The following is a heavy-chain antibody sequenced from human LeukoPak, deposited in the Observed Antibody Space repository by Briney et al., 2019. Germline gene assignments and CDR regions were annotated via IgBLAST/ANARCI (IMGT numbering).Heavy chain of an antibody. D-gene: IGHD1-26*01. CDR2: IYYSGST. V-gene: IGHV4-30-4*08. Sequence: SETLSLTCTVSGGSISSGDYYWSWIRQPPGKGLEWIGYIYYSGSTYYNPSLKSRVTISVDTSKDQFSLKLSSVTAADTAVYYYARVRVGAHWFDPWGQGTLVTVSS. CDR3: ARVRVGAHWFDP. J-gene: IGHJ5*02. CDR1: GGSISSGDYY.